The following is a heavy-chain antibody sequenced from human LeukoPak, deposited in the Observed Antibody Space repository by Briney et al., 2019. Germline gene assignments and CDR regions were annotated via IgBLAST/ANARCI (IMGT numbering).Heavy chain of an antibody. D-gene: IGHD3-16*02. CDR1: GFTFSSYG. Sequence: GRSLRLSCAASGFTFSSYGMHWVRQAPGKGLEWVAVISYDGSNKYYADSAKGRFTISRDNSKNTLYLQMNSLRAENTAVYHCAKPIRLGELSPQSSYYYYGMDVWGQGTTVTVSS. CDR2: ISYDGSNK. CDR3: AKPIRLGELSPQSSYYYYGMDV. V-gene: IGHV3-30*18. J-gene: IGHJ6*02.